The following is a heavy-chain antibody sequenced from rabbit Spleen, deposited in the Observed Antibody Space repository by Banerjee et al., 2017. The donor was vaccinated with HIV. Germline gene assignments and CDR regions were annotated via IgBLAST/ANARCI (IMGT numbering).Heavy chain of an antibody. J-gene: IGHJ4*01. D-gene: IGHD1-1*01. CDR3: ASGYSDIYFSL. V-gene: IGHV1S45*01. CDR2: NATGSVTP. CDR1: GFSFRSGYY. Sequence: QEQLEESGRGLVKPGASLTLTCKASGFSFRSGYYISGCRQAPGKGLEWIGCNATGSVTPWYAGWAKGRFTIYKSSSTTVPLQMTSLTAAHTATYFCASGYSDIYFSLWGQGRLVTVS.